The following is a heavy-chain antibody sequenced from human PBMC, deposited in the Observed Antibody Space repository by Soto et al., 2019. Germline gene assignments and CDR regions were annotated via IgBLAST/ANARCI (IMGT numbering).Heavy chain of an antibody. J-gene: IGHJ6*02. CDR2: IYYSGST. V-gene: IGHV4-59*12. Sequence: PSETLSLTCTVSGGSISSYYWSWIRQPPGKGLEWIGYIYYSGSTNYNPSLKSRVTISVDTSKNQFSLKLSSVTAADTAVYYCARAHYGDYGYGMDVWGQGNTVTVSS. CDR3: ARAHYGDYGYGMDV. D-gene: IGHD4-17*01. CDR1: GGSISSYY.